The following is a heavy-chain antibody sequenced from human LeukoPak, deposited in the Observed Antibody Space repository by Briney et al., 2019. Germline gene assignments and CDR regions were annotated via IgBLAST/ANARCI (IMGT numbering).Heavy chain of an antibody. J-gene: IGHJ4*02. CDR3: ARAEGLSGDRSSGWSRFDY. V-gene: IGHV1-69*13. Sequence: SVKVSCKASGGTFSSYAISWVRQAPGQGLEWMGGIIPIFGTANYAQKFQGRVTITADESTSTAYMELSSLRSEDTAVYYCARAEGLSGDRSSGWSRFDYWGQGTLVTVSS. CDR2: IIPIFGTA. D-gene: IGHD6-19*01. CDR1: GGTFSSYA.